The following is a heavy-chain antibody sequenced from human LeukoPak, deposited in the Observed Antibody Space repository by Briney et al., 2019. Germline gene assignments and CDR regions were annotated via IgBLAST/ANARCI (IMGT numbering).Heavy chain of an antibody. CDR1: GGSFSGYY. V-gene: IGHV4-34*01. J-gene: IGHJ6*03. CDR2: INHSGST. CDR3: ARGYFWSGRSRYYYYYYMDV. D-gene: IGHD3-3*01. Sequence: SETLSLTCAVYGGSFSGYYWSWIRQPPGKGLEWIGEINHSGSTNYNPSLKSRVTISVDTSKNQFSLKLSSVTAADTAVYYCARGYFWSGRSRYYYYYYMDVWGKGTTVTVSS.